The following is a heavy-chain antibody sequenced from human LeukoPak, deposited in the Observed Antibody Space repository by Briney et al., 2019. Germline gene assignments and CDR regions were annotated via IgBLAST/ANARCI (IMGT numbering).Heavy chain of an antibody. CDR3: ARQVSDYYYHYMDV. CDR1: GGSISSRSYY. V-gene: IGHV4-39*01. J-gene: IGHJ6*03. CDR2: IYYSGTT. Sequence: SETLSLTCTVSGGSISSRSYYWGWIRQPPGKGLEWIGSIYYSGTTYCNPSLKSRVTISEDTSRNRFSLMLSSVTAADTAIYYCARQVSDYYYHYMDVWGEGTTVIVSS.